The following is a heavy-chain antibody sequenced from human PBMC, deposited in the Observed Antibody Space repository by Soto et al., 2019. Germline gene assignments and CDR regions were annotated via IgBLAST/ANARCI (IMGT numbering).Heavy chain of an antibody. J-gene: IGHJ4*02. D-gene: IGHD6-19*01. CDR1: GYTFIDYY. CDR3: ARPPGYISDWYYFDL. CDR2: ISPKSGGT. V-gene: IGHV1-2*02. Sequence: QVQLVQSGAEVKKPGASVKVSCEASGYTFIDYYMHWVRQAPGQGFEWMGRISPKSGGTNYAQKFEGRVTMTWDTSLNTAYMDLNSLMSEDTAVYYCARPPGYISDWYYFDLWGQGTLVTVSS.